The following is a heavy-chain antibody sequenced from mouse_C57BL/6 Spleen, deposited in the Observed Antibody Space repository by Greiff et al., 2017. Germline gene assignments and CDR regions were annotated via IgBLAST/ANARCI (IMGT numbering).Heavy chain of an antibody. Sequence: QVQLQQSGAELVKPGASVKLSCKASGYTFTEYTIHWVKQRSGQGLEWIGWFYPGGGSIKYNEKFKDKATLTADKSSSTVDMKHSRMTTEDSAVYFCARHEEKSSYGYWGQGTLVTVSA. D-gene: IGHD1-1*01. CDR3: ARHEEKSSYGY. J-gene: IGHJ3*01. V-gene: IGHV1-62-2*01. CDR2: FYPGGGSI. CDR1: GYTFTEYT.